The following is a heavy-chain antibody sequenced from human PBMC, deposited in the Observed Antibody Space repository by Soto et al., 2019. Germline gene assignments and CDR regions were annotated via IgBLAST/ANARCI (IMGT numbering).Heavy chain of an antibody. D-gene: IGHD6-13*01. Sequence: QVQLVQSGAEVKKPGSSVKVSCKASGGTFSSYAISWVRQAPGQGLEWMGGIIPIFGTANYAQKFQGRVTITADKSTSTAYMELGSLSSEDTAVYYCARVGVGEIPAAGTHYYYCMDVWGQGTTVTVSS. CDR2: IIPIFGTA. V-gene: IGHV1-69*06. CDR3: ARVGVGEIPAAGTHYYYCMDV. CDR1: GGTFSSYA. J-gene: IGHJ6*02.